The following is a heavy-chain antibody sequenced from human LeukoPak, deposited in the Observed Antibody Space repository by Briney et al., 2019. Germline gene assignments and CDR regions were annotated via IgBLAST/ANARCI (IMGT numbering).Heavy chain of an antibody. J-gene: IGHJ4*02. CDR1: GGSISTYY. Sequence: PSETLSLPCTVSGGSISTYYWSWIRQPPGKGLEWIVYVYYCGSTSYNPSLKSRVIISVDTSKNEFSLTVSCVTAPHTAVYYCARHYGYSSGPDDWGQGTLVTVSS. CDR2: VYYCGST. D-gene: IGHD5-18*01. CDR3: ARHYGYSSGPDD. V-gene: IGHV4-59*08.